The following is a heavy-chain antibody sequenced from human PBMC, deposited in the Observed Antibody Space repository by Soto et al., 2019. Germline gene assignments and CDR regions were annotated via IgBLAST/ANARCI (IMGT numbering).Heavy chain of an antibody. D-gene: IGHD3-16*02. J-gene: IGHJ4*02. CDR2: MNPNSGNT. V-gene: IGHV1-8*01. CDR1: GYTFTSYD. Sequence: GASVKVSCKASGYTFTSYDINWVRQATGQGLEWMGWMNPNSGNTGYAQKFQGRVTMTRNTSISTAYMELSSLRSEDTAVYYCARDGGAVWGTYRQRAPRFDYWGQGTLVTVSS. CDR3: ARDGGAVWGTYRQRAPRFDY.